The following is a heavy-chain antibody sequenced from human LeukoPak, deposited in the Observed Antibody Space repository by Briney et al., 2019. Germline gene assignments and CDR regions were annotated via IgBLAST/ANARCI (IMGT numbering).Heavy chain of an antibody. CDR3: ARGGVVALKHWFDP. J-gene: IGHJ5*02. V-gene: IGHV3-23*01. D-gene: IGHD2-2*01. CDR1: GFTFSSYA. Sequence: PGGSLRLSCAASGFTFSSYAMNWVRQAPGKGLEWVSAISGSGTYYADSVKGRFTISRDNSKNTLYLQMNSLRAEDTAVHYCARGGVVALKHWFDPWGQGTLVTVSS. CDR2: ISGSGT.